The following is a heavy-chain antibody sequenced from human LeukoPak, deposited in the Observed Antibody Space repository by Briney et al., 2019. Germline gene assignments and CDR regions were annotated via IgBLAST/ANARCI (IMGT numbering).Heavy chain of an antibody. V-gene: IGHV4-34*01. CDR1: GGSFSGYY. Sequence: PSETLSLTCAVYGGSFSGYYWSWIRQPPGKGLEWVGEINHSGSTNYNPSLKSRVTISVDTSKNQFSLKLSSVTAADTAVYYCARGQLTGTTGGNWFDPWGQGTLVTVSS. D-gene: IGHD1-7*01. J-gene: IGHJ5*02. CDR3: ARGQLTGTTGGNWFDP. CDR2: INHSGST.